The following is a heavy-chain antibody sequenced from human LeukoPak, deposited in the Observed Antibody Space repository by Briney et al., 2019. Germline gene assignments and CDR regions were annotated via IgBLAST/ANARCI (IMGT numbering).Heavy chain of an antibody. J-gene: IGHJ4*02. D-gene: IGHD2-2*01. CDR1: GYTFTSYY. CDR2: INPSGGST. CDR3: ASVYCSSTSCYGFGY. Sequence: ASVKVSCKASGYTFTSYYMHWVRQAPGQGLEWMGIINPSGGSTSYAQKFQGRVTMTRDTSTSTVYMELSSLRSEDTAVYYCASVYCSSTSCYGFGYWGQGTLVTVSS. V-gene: IGHV1-46*01.